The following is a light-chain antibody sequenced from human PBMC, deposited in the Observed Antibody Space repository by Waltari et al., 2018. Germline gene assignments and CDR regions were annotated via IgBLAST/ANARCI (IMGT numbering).Light chain of an antibody. Sequence: MTQSPSMLSASVGDRVTITCRASQSVSSNLAWYQQKPGQAPRLLIYGASTRATGIPARFSGSGSGTEFTLTISSLQSEDFAVYYCQQYNNWPLTFGGGTKVEIK. V-gene: IGKV3-15*01. CDR2: GAS. CDR1: QSVSSN. CDR3: QQYNNWPLT. J-gene: IGKJ4*01.